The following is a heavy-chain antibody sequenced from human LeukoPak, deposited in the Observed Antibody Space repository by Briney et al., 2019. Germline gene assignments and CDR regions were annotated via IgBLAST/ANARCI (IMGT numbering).Heavy chain of an antibody. CDR1: GFTFDDYA. J-gene: IGHJ4*02. Sequence: GGSLRLSCAASGFTFDDYAMHWVRQAPGKGLEWVSGISWNSGSIGYADSVKGRFTISRDNAKNSLYLQMDSLRVEDTAVYYCTRELLSLQQGLDYWGQGTLVTVSS. D-gene: IGHD2/OR15-2a*01. V-gene: IGHV3-9*01. CDR3: TRELLSLQQGLDY. CDR2: ISWNSGSI.